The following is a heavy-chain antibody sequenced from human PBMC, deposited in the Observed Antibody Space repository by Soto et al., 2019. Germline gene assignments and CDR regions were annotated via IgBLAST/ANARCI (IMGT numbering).Heavy chain of an antibody. J-gene: IGHJ4*02. CDR3: ARGGHVVVVTAALDY. D-gene: IGHD2-21*02. Sequence: QVQLMQSGAEVKKPGASVKVSCKASGDTFTDYYIHWVRQAPGQGLEWMGTVNPSGGHTTYAQNFLDRVTMTRDTSTSTLYMELTSLTSDDTAIYYCARGGHVVVVTAALDYWGQGTLVTVSS. CDR1: GDTFTDYY. CDR2: VNPSGGHT. V-gene: IGHV1-46*01.